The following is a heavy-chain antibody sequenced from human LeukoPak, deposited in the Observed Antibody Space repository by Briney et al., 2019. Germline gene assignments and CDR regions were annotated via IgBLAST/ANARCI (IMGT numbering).Heavy chain of an antibody. CDR2: INHSGST. Sequence: SETLSLTCAVYGGSFSGYYWSWIRQPPGKGLEWIGEINHSGSTNYNPSLKSRVTISVDTSKNQFSLKLSSVTAADTAVYYCARAVRGRHYYYYYYMDVWGKGTTVTVSS. D-gene: IGHD3-10*01. CDR3: ARAVRGRHYYYYYYMDV. V-gene: IGHV4-34*01. J-gene: IGHJ6*03. CDR1: GGSFSGYY.